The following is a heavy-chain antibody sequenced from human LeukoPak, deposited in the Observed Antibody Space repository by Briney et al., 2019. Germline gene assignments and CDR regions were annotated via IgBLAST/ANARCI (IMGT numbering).Heavy chain of an antibody. CDR2: IWYDGSHE. D-gene: IGHD6-19*01. V-gene: IGHV3-33*06. CDR3: AKYLAGGWYYIDC. Sequence: GGSLRLSCAASGFTFSSHDMHWVRQAPGKGLEWVAVIWYDGSHEYYADFVKGRFTISRDNSKNTLYLEMNSLRAEDTAVYYCAKYLAGGWYYIDCWGQGTLVTVSS. J-gene: IGHJ4*02. CDR1: GFTFSSHD.